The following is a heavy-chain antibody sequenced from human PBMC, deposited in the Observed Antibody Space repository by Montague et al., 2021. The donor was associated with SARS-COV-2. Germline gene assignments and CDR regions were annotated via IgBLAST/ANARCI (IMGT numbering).Heavy chain of an antibody. Sequence: SLRLSCAASGFTFSSYAMSWVRQAPGKGLEWVSAISGSGGSTYYADSVKGRFTVSRDNSKNTLYLQMNSLRTEDTTVYYCAKDHGGYWGYWGQGTLVTVSS. J-gene: IGHJ4*02. CDR2: ISGSGGST. V-gene: IGHV3-23*01. CDR3: AKDHGGYWGY. D-gene: IGHD5-12*01. CDR1: GFTFSSYA.